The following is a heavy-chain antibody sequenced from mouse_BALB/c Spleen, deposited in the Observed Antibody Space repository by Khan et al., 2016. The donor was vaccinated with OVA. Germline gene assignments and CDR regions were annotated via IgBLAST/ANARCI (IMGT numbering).Heavy chain of an antibody. D-gene: IGHD1-1*01. Sequence: EVQLQESGPGLVKPSQSLSLTCTVTGYSITTDYAWNWIRQFPGNKLEWMGFISYSGNTKYNPSLKSRISITRDSSKNQFFRQLKSVTTEDTARDYCTRVYGGDFDYWGQGTTLTVSS. V-gene: IGHV3-2*02. J-gene: IGHJ2*01. CDR2: ISYSGNT. CDR1: GYSITTDYA. CDR3: TRVYGGDFDY.